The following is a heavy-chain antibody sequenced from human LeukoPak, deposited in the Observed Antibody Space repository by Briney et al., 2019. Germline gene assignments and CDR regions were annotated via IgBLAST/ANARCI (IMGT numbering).Heavy chain of an antibody. CDR2: ISGSGGST. D-gene: IGHD3-10*01. V-gene: IGHV3-23*01. J-gene: IGHJ5*02. CDR1: GFTFSSYA. CDR3: AKDPEGYGSGSLWFDP. Sequence: GGSLRLSCAASGFTFSSYAMSWVRQALGKGLEWVSAISGSGGSTYYADSVKGRFTISTDNSKNTLYLQMNSLRAEDTAVYYCAKDPEGYGSGSLWFDPWGQGTLVTVSS.